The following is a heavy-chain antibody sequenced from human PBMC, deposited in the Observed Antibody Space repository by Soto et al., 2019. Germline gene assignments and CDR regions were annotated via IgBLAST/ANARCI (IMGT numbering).Heavy chain of an antibody. Sequence: QVQLVQSGAEVRKSGSSVKVSCKLSGASFDSYTITWVRQAPGQGLEWMGGIIPIFGTTNCAQKFQGRPTITADGFTRAAYMDLSSLSSEGMSVYYFARGPLYDLDGGIYWYFELWGRGTLVTVSS. CDR2: IIPIFGTT. J-gene: IGHJ2*01. CDR3: ARGPLYDLDGGIYWYFEL. CDR1: GASFDSYT. V-gene: IGHV1-69*01. D-gene: IGHD2-15*01.